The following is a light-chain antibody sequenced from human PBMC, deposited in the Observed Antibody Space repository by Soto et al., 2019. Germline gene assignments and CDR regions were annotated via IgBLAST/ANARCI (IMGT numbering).Light chain of an antibody. V-gene: IGLV2-8*01. Sequence: QSALTQPPSASGSPGKSVTISCTGSSSDVGGYEYVSWYQQHPGKAPKLIIYEVIKRPSGVPDRFSGSKSGNTASLTVSGLQAEDEADYYCSSYAGSNNLHVLFGGGTKLTVL. J-gene: IGLJ2*01. CDR3: SSYAGSNNLHVL. CDR1: SSDVGGYEY. CDR2: EVI.